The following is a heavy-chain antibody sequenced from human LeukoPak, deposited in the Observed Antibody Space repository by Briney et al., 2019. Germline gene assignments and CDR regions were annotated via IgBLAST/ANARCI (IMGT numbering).Heavy chain of an antibody. CDR2: ISTYNSDA. CDR1: GYTFSSYG. D-gene: IGHD3-10*01. V-gene: IGHV1-18*01. J-gene: IGHJ4*02. Sequence: ASVKVSCKASGYTFSSYGISWVRQAPGQGLEWVGWISTYNSDANYAQKFQGRGTMTAETSTTTAYMELRSLRSDDTAVYYCARDRGFGQDTFDCCGQGTLVTVSS. CDR3: ARDRGFGQDTFDC.